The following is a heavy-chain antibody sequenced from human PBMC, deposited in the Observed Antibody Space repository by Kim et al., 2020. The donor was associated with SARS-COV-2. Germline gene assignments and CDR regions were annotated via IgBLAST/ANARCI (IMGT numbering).Heavy chain of an antibody. CDR2: ISAYNGNT. J-gene: IGHJ4*02. CDR1: GYTFTSYG. CDR3: ATDDFWSGYSYFDY. Sequence: ASVKVSCKASGYTFTSYGISWVRQAPGQGLEWMGWISAYNGNTNYAQKLQGRVTMTTDTSTSTAYMELRSLRSDDTAVYYCATDDFWSGYSYFDYWGQGTLVTVSS. V-gene: IGHV1-18*01. D-gene: IGHD3-3*01.